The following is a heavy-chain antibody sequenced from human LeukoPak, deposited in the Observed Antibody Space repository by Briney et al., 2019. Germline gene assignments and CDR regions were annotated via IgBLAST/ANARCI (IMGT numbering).Heavy chain of an antibody. J-gene: IGHJ4*02. V-gene: IGHV4-34*01. D-gene: IGHD3-10*01. CDR1: GGSFSGYY. CDR3: ARYIWFGGSRFDY. Sequence: SETLSLTCAVYGGSFSGYYWSWIRQPPGKGLEWIGEINHSGSTNYNPSLKSRVTISVDTSKNQFSLKLSSVTAADTAVYYCARYIWFGGSRFDYWGQGTLVTVSS. CDR2: INHSGST.